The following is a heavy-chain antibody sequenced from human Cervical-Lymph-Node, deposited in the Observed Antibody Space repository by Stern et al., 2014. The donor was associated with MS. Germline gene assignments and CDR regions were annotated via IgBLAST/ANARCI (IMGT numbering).Heavy chain of an antibody. Sequence: EVQLVESGAEVKKPGESLKISCEGFGYNFIAQWIGWVRQMPGKGLEYMGIILPGDSDTRYTSSFQGHITLSVDRSISTAFLQWSSLKASDTGIYYCASAGTGGRFVWGQGTTVTVSS. CDR1: GYNFIAQW. D-gene: IGHD3-16*01. CDR3: ASAGTGGRFV. J-gene: IGHJ6*02. CDR2: ILPGDSDT. V-gene: IGHV5-51*03.